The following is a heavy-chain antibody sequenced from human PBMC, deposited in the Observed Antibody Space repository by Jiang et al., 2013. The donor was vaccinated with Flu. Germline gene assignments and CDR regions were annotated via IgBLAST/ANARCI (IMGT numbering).Heavy chain of an antibody. CDR2: IYYSGST. V-gene: IGHV4-31*03. Sequence: GSGLVKPSQTLSLTCTVSGGSISSGGYYWSWIRQHPGKGLEWIGNIYYSGSTSYNPSLKSRVTISVDTSKKQFSLKLSSVTAADTAVYFCARDTPMVPRVFDSWGQGTLVIVSS. CDR1: GGSISSGGYY. CDR3: ARDTPMVPRVFDS. J-gene: IGHJ4*02. D-gene: IGHD5-18*01.